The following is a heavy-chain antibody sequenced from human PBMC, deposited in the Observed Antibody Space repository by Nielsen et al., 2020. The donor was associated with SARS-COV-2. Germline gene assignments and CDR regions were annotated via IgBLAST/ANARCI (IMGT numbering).Heavy chain of an antibody. CDR3: ARESSGYDHYNYGMDV. CDR2: IYFSGRT. J-gene: IGHJ6*02. D-gene: IGHD5-12*01. CDR1: GGSISSGGYY. V-gene: IGHV4-31*03. Sequence: SETLSLTCCVSGGSISSGGYYWSWIRHHPGKGLGWIGYIYFSGRTCYNPSLKSRVTTSVDTSKNQFSLSLRSVTAADTAVYYCARESSGYDHYNYGMDVWGQGTTVTVSS.